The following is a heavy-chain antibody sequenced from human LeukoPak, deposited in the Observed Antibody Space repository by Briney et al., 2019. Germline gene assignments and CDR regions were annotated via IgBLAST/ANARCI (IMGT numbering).Heavy chain of an antibody. V-gene: IGHV3-7*05. CDR1: GFTFSSYW. J-gene: IGHJ4*02. CDR2: IKEDGTKT. CDR3: ARGEAFCDY. Sequence: PGGSLRLSCAASGFTFSSYWMTWVRQAPGKGLEWVANIKEDGTKTYYVDSVKGRFTVSRDNAQNSLYLQMNSLTPEDTAVYFCARGEAFCDYWGQGALVTVSS.